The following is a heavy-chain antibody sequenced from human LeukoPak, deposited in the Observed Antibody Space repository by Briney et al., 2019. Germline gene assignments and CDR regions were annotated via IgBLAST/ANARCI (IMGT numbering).Heavy chain of an antibody. CDR2: IRYDGTNK. J-gene: IGHJ5*02. CDR3: ARVKVEMATIGWLNP. Sequence: GGSLRLSCAASGFTFSNYGMHWVRQAPGKGLEWVAVIRYDGTNKYYADSVRGRFTISRDNSKNTLYLQMNSLRADDTAVYYCARVKVEMATIGWLNPWGQGTLVTVSS. CDR1: GFTFSNYG. V-gene: IGHV3-33*01. D-gene: IGHD5-24*01.